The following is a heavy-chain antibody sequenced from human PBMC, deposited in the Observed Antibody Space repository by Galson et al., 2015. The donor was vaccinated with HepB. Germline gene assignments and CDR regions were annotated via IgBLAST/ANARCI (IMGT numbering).Heavy chain of an antibody. D-gene: IGHD2-15*01. J-gene: IGHJ5*02. CDR2: ISPYNRDT. CDR3: ARGAVVGVIGGSQNNRFDP. V-gene: IGHV1-18*01. Sequence: SVKVSCKASGYTFSTYSITWVRQAPGQGLEWIGWISPYNRDTHYARKFQGRVTMTTDTFTSTAYMELRSLRSDDTAIYYCARGAVVGVIGGSQNNRFDPWGQGTLVTVSS. CDR1: GYTFSTYS.